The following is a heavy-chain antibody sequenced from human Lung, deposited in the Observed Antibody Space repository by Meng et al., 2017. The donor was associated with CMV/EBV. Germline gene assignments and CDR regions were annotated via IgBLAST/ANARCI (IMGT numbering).Heavy chain of an antibody. V-gene: IGHV3-73*01. J-gene: IGHJ5*02. CDR2: IRSKANSYAT. CDR1: FSGSA. Sequence: FSGSAMHWVRQASGKGLEWVGRIRSKANSYATAYAASVKGRFTISRDDSKNTAYLQMNSLKTEDTAVYYCTRPGWERSTGVWFDPWGQGTLVTVSS. D-gene: IGHD1-26*01. CDR3: TRPGWERSTGVWFDP.